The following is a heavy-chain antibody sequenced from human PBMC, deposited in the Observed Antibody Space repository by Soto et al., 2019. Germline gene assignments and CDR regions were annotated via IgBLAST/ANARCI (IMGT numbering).Heavy chain of an antibody. V-gene: IGHV3-30*03. CDR2: LTYDGGHK. CDR3: AREGPAPGIGAFDI. Sequence: LSLTCAVSGASVISTKWWSWVRQSPGKGLEWLAVLTYDGGHKYYADSVKGRFTFSKDNSKNTLYLQMNSLRPEDTSVYYCAREGPAPGIGAFDIWGQGTMVTVSS. J-gene: IGHJ3*02. D-gene: IGHD6-13*01. CDR1: GASVISTK.